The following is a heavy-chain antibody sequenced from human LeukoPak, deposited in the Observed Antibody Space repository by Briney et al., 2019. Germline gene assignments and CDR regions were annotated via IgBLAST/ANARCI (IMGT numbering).Heavy chain of an antibody. D-gene: IGHD6-19*01. Sequence: PGRSLRLSCAASGFTFSSYGMYWVRQAPGKGLEWVAVIWYDGSNKYYADSVKGRFTISRDNSKNTLYLQMNSLRAEDTAVYYCAKDRAHYSSGWRGFFDYWGQGTLVTVSS. J-gene: IGHJ4*02. V-gene: IGHV3-33*06. CDR1: GFTFSSYG. CDR3: AKDRAHYSSGWRGFFDY. CDR2: IWYDGSNK.